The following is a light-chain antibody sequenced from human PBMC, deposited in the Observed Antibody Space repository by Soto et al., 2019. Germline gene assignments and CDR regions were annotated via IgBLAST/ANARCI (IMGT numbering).Light chain of an antibody. J-gene: IGKJ1*01. CDR3: LQDYNYPRT. CDR1: QGIRND. V-gene: IGKV1-6*01. Sequence: AIQMTQSPPSLSASVGDTVTITCRASQGIRNDLSWYQEKPGKAPKLLIYAASSLQTGVPSRFSGSGGGTEFTLTITSLQPEDFATYYCLQDYNYPRTFGQGTKVEIK. CDR2: AAS.